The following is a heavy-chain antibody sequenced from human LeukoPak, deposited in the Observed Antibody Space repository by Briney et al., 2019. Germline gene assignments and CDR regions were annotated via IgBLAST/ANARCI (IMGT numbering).Heavy chain of an antibody. J-gene: IGHJ4*02. CDR2: LYGSGST. V-gene: IGHV4-39*01. Sequence: SETLSLTCSVSGGSISSSGYYWVWIRQPPGKGLEWIASLYGSGSTYYNPSLRSRVSIAADLSKNQFSLWLNSVTAADTAVYYCASGLPWNWGQGTLVTVSS. CDR3: ASGLPWN. D-gene: IGHD3-10*01. CDR1: GGSISSSGYY.